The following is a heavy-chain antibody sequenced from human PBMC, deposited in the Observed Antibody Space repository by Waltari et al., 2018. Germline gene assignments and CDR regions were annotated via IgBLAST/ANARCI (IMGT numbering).Heavy chain of an antibody. D-gene: IGHD3-10*01. CDR1: GYSISSGYY. V-gene: IGHV4-38-2*01. Sequence: QVQLQESGPGLVKPSETLSLTCAVSGYSISSGYYWGWIRKPPGKGLEWIGSIYHSGSTYYNPSLKSRVTISVDTSKNQFSLKLSSVTAADTAVYYCARGYYYGSGSPPLLFDYWGQGTLVTVSS. J-gene: IGHJ4*02. CDR3: ARGYYYGSGSPPLLFDY. CDR2: IYHSGST.